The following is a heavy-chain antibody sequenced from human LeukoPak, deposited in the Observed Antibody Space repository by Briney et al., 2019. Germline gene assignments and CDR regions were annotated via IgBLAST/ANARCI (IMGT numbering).Heavy chain of an antibody. D-gene: IGHD6-19*01. J-gene: IGHJ4*02. V-gene: IGHV3-23*01. CDR3: AKDLFEVAVAGIDY. CDR2: ISGSGGST. Sequence: GGSLRLSCAASGFTFSSYAMSWVRQAPGKGLEWVSAISGSGGSTYYAVSVKGRFTISRDNSKNTLYLQMNSLRAEDTAVYYCAKDLFEVAVAGIDYWGQGTLVTVSS. CDR1: GFTFSSYA.